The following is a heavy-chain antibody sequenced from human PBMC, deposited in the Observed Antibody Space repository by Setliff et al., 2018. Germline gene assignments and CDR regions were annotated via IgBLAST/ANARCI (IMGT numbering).Heavy chain of an antibody. CDR1: GGTFSSFA. J-gene: IGHJ3*02. V-gene: IGHV1-69*13. Sequence: SVKVSCKTSGGTFSSFAVSWVRQAPGQRPEWMGRLIPFFGTTTYAQRFQGRVTITADESTTTVFMELNSLRSEDTAIYYCARDSRQWLEGGASGDMDIWGQGTMVAVSS. D-gene: IGHD6-19*01. CDR2: LIPFFGTT. CDR3: ARDSRQWLEGGASGDMDI.